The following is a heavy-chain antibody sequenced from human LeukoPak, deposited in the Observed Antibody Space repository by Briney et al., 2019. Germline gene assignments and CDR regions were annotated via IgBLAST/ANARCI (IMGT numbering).Heavy chain of an antibody. CDR3: ARLDYDHFFDY. V-gene: IGHV4-61*02. CDR1: GGSISSGNCY. CDR2: IFTSENT. Sequence: SQTLSLTCTVSGGSISSGNCYWTWIRQPAGKGLEWIGRIFTSENTDYNPSLKSRVTISLDTSKSQFSLKLSSVTAADTAVYYCARLDYDHFFDYWGQGTLVTVSS. D-gene: IGHD3-3*01. J-gene: IGHJ4*02.